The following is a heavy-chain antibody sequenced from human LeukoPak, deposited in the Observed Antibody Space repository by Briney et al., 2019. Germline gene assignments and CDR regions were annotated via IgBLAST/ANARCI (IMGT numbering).Heavy chain of an antibody. CDR1: GYTFTSYG. J-gene: IGHJ6*02. D-gene: IGHD3-3*01. V-gene: IGHV1-18*01. Sequence: ASVKVSCKASGYTFTSYGISWVRQAPGQGLEWMGWISAYNGNTNYAQKLQGRVIMTTGTSTSTAYMELRSLRSDDTAVYYCARDLPRGLRFLEWLSSLDGMDVWGQGTTVTVSS. CDR2: ISAYNGNT. CDR3: ARDLPRGLRFLEWLSSLDGMDV.